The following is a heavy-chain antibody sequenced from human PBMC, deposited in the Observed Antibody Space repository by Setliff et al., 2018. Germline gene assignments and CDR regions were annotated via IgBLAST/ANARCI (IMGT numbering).Heavy chain of an antibody. CDR1: GVSISRSNW. CDR2: IYHSGST. D-gene: IGHD3-10*01. Sequence: SETLSLTCAVSGVSISRSNWWSWVRQPPGKGLEWIGSIYHSGSTYYNPSLKSRVTISVDTSKNQFSLKLSSVTAADTAVYYCARMVRGVIGAFDIWGQGTMVTVS. CDR3: ARMVRGVIGAFDI. V-gene: IGHV4-4*02. J-gene: IGHJ3*02.